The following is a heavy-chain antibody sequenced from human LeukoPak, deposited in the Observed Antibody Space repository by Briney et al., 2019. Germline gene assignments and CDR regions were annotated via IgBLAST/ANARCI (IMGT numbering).Heavy chain of an antibody. V-gene: IGHV1-46*01. D-gene: IGHD1-1*01. CDR3: ARWTTTFLDY. Sequence: VSVKVSCKASGYTFTSYYMHWVRQAPGQGLEWMGIINLSGGSTSYAQKFQGRVTMTRDTSTSTVYMDLSSLRSEDTAVYYCARWTTTFLDYWGQGTLVTVSS. CDR2: INLSGGST. J-gene: IGHJ4*02. CDR1: GYTFTSYY.